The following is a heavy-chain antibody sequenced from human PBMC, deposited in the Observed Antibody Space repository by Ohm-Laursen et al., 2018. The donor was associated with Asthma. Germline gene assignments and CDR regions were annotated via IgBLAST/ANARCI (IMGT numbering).Heavy chain of an antibody. CDR1: GFTFSSYA. Sequence: SLRLSCAASGFTFSSYAMSWVRQAPGKGLEWVSAISGSGGSTYYADSVKGRFTISRDNSKNTLYLQMNSLRAEDTAVYYCAKDYYDSSGYYYPFDYWGQGTLVTVSS. D-gene: IGHD3-22*01. CDR3: AKDYYDSSGYYYPFDY. J-gene: IGHJ4*02. V-gene: IGHV3-23*01. CDR2: ISGSGGST.